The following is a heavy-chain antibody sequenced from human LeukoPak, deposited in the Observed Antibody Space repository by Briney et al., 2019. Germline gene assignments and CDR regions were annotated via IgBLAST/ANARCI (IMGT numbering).Heavy chain of an antibody. V-gene: IGHV4-61*01. CDR1: GGSVSSGSYY. D-gene: IGHD3-10*01. Sequence: PSETLSLTCTVSGGSVSSGSYYWSWIRQPPGKGLEWIGYIYYSGSTNYNPSLKSRVTISVDTSKNQFSLKQSSVTAADTAVYYCASYYYGSGIVWGQGTLVTVSS. CDR2: IYYSGST. CDR3: ASYYYGSGIV. J-gene: IGHJ4*02.